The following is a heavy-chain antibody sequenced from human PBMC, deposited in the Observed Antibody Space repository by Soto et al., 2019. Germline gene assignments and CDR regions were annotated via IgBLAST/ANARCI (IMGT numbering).Heavy chain of an antibody. CDR2: ISGSGGST. J-gene: IGHJ4*02. V-gene: IGHV3-23*01. Sequence: LRRSCAASGFTFSSYPMSWVRQAPGKGLEWVSAISGSGGSTYYADSVKGRFTISRDNSKNTLFLQMNSLRAEDTAVYYCANGGIYSSGWYFDYWGQGTLVTVSS. CDR1: GFTFSSYP. D-gene: IGHD6-19*01. CDR3: ANGGIYSSGWYFDY.